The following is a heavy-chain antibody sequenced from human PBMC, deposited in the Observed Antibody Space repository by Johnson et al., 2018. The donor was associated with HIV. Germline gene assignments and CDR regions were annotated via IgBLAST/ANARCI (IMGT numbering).Heavy chain of an antibody. CDR1: GFTVSSKY. CDR3: ARDKGLGDAVDI. D-gene: IGHD3-16*01. CDR2: LYSGGST. V-gene: IGHV3-66*01. Sequence: QLVESGGGLVQPGGSLRLSCAASGFTVSSKYMSWVRQAPGKGLAWVSVLYSGGSTYYADSVKGRFTISRDNSKNTLYLQMNSLRAEDTAVYYCARDKGLGDAVDIWGQGTMVTVSS. J-gene: IGHJ3*02.